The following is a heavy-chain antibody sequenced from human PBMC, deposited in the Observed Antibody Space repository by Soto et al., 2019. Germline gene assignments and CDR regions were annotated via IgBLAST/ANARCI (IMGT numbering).Heavy chain of an antibody. J-gene: IGHJ4*02. V-gene: IGHV1-69*13. CDR2: IIPIFGTA. CDR3: ARGITMIAYYFDY. Sequence: GASVKVSCKASGGTFSSYAISWVRQAPGQGLEWMGGIIPIFGTANYAQKFQGRVTITADESTSTAYMELSSLRSEDTAVYYCARGITMIAYYFDYWGQGTLVTVSS. D-gene: IGHD3-22*01. CDR1: GGTFSSYA.